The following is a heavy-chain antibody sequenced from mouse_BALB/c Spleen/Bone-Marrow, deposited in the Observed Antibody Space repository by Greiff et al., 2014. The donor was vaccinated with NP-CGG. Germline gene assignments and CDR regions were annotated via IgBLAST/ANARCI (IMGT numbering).Heavy chain of an antibody. D-gene: IGHD1-1*01. Sequence: EVQGVESGGGLVQPGGSLKLSRAASGFTFSSYGMSWVRQTPDKRLELVATINSNGGSTYYPDSVKGRFTISRDNAKNTLYLQMSSLKSEDTAMYYCARDYYGSSDYWGQGTTLTVSS. CDR1: GFTFSSYG. V-gene: IGHV5-6-3*01. CDR3: ARDYYGSSDY. CDR2: INSNGGST. J-gene: IGHJ2*01.